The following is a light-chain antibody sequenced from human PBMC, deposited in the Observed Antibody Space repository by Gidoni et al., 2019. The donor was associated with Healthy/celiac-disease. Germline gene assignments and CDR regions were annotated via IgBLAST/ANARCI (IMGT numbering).Light chain of an antibody. J-gene: IGKJ2*01. CDR1: QSISSY. Sequence: DNQMTQSPSSLSASVGDRVTITCRASQSISSYLNWYQQKPGKAPKLLIYAASSLQSGVPSRFSGSGSGTDFTLTIRSLQSADFATYYCQQSYSTPRTFGQGTKLEIK. V-gene: IGKV1-39*01. CDR2: AAS. CDR3: QQSYSTPRT.